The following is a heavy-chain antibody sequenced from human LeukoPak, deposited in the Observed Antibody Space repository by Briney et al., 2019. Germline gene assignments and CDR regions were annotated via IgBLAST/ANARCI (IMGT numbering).Heavy chain of an antibody. Sequence: GWALRLSCAASGFTFSSYGMHCVRQAPGKGLEWVAFIRYDGSNKYYADSVKGRFTISRDNAKNSLYLQLNSLRAEDTAVYYCARDPYSGSYSDYYYYYMDVWGKGTTVTVSS. CDR1: GFTFSSYG. CDR2: IRYDGSNK. D-gene: IGHD1-26*01. V-gene: IGHV3-33*01. CDR3: ARDPYSGSYSDYYYYYMDV. J-gene: IGHJ6*03.